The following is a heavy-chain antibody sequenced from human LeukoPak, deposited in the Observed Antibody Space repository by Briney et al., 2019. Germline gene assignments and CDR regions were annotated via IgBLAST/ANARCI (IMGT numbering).Heavy chain of an antibody. J-gene: IGHJ4*02. V-gene: IGHV3-23*01. D-gene: IGHD3-16*02. CDR2: ISGSGDNT. CDR3: TKDHSEYVWGSHRRDDY. CDR1: GFTVNSYA. Sequence: GGSLRLSCAASGFTVNSYAMSWVRQGPGKGLEWVSTISGSGDNTYYADSVRDRFTISRDNSKNTLYLQMDSLRAEDTAVYYCTKDHSEYVWGSHRRDDYWGQGTLVTVSS.